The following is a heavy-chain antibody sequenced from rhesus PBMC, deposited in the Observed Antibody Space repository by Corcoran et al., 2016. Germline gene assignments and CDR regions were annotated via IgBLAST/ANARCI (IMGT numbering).Heavy chain of an antibody. CDR3: ARGYSGYSYQFDY. V-gene: IGHV4S10*01. CDR1: GGSISDSYR. Sequence: QVQLQESGPGVVKPSETLSLTCAVSGGSISDSYRWSWIRQPPGKGLEWIGYIYGSSTSTNYNPSLKSRVTMSKDTSKNQFSLKLSSVTAADTAVYYCARGYSGYSYQFDYWGQGVLVTVSS. D-gene: IGHD5-24*01. J-gene: IGHJ4*01. CDR2: IYGSSTST.